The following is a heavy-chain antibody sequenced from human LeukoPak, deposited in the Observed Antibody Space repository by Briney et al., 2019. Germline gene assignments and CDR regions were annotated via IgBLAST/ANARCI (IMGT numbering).Heavy chain of an antibody. J-gene: IGHJ4*02. Sequence: SGPTLVNXTQTLTLTCTFSGFSLSTSGMCVSWIRQPPGKALEWLARIDWDDDKYYSTSLKTRLTISKDTSKNQVVLTMTNMDPVDTATYYCARIRVPNSGWLVDYWGQGTLVTVSS. V-gene: IGHV2-70*11. D-gene: IGHD6-19*01. CDR3: ARIRVPNSGWLVDY. CDR2: IDWDDDK. CDR1: GFSLSTSGMC.